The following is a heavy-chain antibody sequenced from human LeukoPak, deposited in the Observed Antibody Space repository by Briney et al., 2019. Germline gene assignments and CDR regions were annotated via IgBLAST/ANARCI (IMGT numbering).Heavy chain of an antibody. CDR3: AKLWFGELTNPNWFDP. D-gene: IGHD3-10*01. CDR2: ISGTGGRT. V-gene: IGHV3-23*01. CDR1: GFIFSSYA. Sequence: SGGSLRLSCAASGFIFSSYAMSWVRQAPGKGLEWVLGISGTGGRTYYADSVKGRFTISRDNSKNTLYLQMNSLRADDTAVYYCAKLWFGELTNPNWFDPWGQGTLVTVSS. J-gene: IGHJ5*02.